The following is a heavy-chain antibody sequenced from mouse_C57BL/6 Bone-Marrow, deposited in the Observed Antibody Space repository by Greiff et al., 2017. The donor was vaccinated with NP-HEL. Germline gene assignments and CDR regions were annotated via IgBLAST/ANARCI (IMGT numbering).Heavy chain of an antibody. J-gene: IGHJ3*01. CDR2: ISYDGSN. CDR3: ARDGDPAWFAY. V-gene: IGHV3-6*01. CDR1: GYSITSGYY. Sequence: EVQLQQSGPGLVKPSQSLSLTCSVTGYSITSGYYWNWIRQFPGNKLEWVGYISYDGSNNYNPSLKNRISITRDTSKNQFFLKLNSVTTEDTATYYCARDGDPAWFAYWGQGTLVTVSA. D-gene: IGHD3-3*01.